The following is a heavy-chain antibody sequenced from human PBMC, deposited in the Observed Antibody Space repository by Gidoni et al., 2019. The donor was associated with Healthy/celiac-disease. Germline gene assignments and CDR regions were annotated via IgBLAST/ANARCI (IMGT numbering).Heavy chain of an antibody. CDR3: ARGRPSSGSYYNVVVGRNFDY. CDR1: GGSFSGYY. V-gene: IGHV4-34*01. Sequence: QVQLQQWGAGLLKPSETLSLTCAVYGGSFSGYYWSWIRPPPGKGLEWIGEINHSGSTNYNPSLKSRVTISVDTSKNQFSLKLSSVTAADTAVYYCARGRPSSGSYYNVVVGRNFDYWGQGTLVTVSS. CDR2: INHSGST. D-gene: IGHD3-10*01. J-gene: IGHJ4*02.